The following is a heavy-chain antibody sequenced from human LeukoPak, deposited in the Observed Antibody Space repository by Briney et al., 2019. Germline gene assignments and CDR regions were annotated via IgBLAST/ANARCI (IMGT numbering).Heavy chain of an antibody. D-gene: IGHD6-25*01. Sequence: GGSLRLSCAASGFTFSSYGMHWVRQAPGKGLEWVAFIRYDGSNKYYADSVKGRFTISRDNSKNTLYLQMNSLRAEDTAVYYCAKASSGDDYYYYYYMDVWGKGTTVTVSS. CDR2: IRYDGSNK. J-gene: IGHJ6*03. CDR1: GFTFSSYG. CDR3: AKASSGDDYYYYYYMDV. V-gene: IGHV3-30*02.